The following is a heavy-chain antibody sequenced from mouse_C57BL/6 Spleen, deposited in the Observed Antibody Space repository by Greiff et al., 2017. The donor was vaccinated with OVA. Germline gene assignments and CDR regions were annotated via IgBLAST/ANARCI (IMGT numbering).Heavy chain of an antibody. CDR3: ASTSIYYDYDSWFAY. J-gene: IGHJ3*01. D-gene: IGHD2-4*01. Sequence: EVKVVESGGGLVKPGGSLKLSCAASGFTFSDYGMHWVRQAPEKGLEWVAYISSGSSTIYYADTVKGRFTISRDNAKNTLFLQMTSLRSEDTAMYYCASTSIYYDYDSWFAYWGQGTLVTVSA. V-gene: IGHV5-17*01. CDR2: ISSGSSTI. CDR1: GFTFSDYG.